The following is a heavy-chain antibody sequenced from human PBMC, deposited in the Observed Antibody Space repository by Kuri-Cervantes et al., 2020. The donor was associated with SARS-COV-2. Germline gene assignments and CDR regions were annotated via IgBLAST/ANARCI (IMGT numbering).Heavy chain of an antibody. D-gene: IGHD2-2*01. CDR1: GFGFSSYG. J-gene: IGHJ6*02. CDR2: VWYDGSRK. Sequence: GGSLRLSCAASGFGFSSYGMHWFRQPPGKGPEWVAVVWYDGSRKEYADSVKGRFTISRDNSKNLVFLQMNSLRVEDTAIYYCARGGGRIVVVPAAMYYYGMNVWGQGTTVTVSS. V-gene: IGHV3-33*01. CDR3: ARGGGRIVVVPAAMYYYGMNV.